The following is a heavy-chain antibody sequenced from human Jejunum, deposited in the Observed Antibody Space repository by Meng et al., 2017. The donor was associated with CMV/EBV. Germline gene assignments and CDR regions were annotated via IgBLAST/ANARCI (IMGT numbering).Heavy chain of an antibody. D-gene: IGHD3-10*01. CDR1: GDSIRSYY. CDR2: IYYTGST. V-gene: IGHV4-59*01. CDR3: AREWSSFDY. Sequence: QVQVQEPGPGLVKPSETLSLTRTVSGDSIRSYYWSWIRQPPGKGLEWIGYIYYTGSTSYNPSLKSRVTISVDTSKSQFSLKMTSVTAADTAVYYCAREWSSFDYWSQGTLVTVSS. J-gene: IGHJ4*02.